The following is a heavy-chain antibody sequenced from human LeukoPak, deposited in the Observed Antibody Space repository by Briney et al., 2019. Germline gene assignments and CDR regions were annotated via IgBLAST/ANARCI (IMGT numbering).Heavy chain of an antibody. Sequence: GRSLRLSCAASGFTFSSYGMHWVRQAPGKGLEWVAVIWYDGSNKYYADSVKGRFTISRDNSKNTLYLQMNSLRAEDTAVYYCARDGPHPRDPNNWFDPWGQEPWSPSPQ. CDR1: GFTFSSYG. J-gene: IGHJ5*02. V-gene: IGHV3-33*01. CDR3: ARDGPHPRDPNNWFDP. CDR2: IWYDGSNK.